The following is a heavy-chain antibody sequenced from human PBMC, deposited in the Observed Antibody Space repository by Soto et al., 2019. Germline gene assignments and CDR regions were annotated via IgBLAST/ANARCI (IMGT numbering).Heavy chain of an antibody. Sequence: QITLKESGPTLVKPTQTLTLTCTFSGFSLSTSGVGVGWIRQPPGKALEWLALIYWNDDKRYSPSLKSRLTIPKDTSKNQVVLTMTNMDPVDTATYYCAHSSGYCSGGSYCFDYWGQGTLVTVSS. D-gene: IGHD2-15*01. V-gene: IGHV2-5*01. CDR1: GFSLSTSGVG. CDR3: AHSSGYCSGGSYCFDY. CDR2: IYWNDDK. J-gene: IGHJ4*02.